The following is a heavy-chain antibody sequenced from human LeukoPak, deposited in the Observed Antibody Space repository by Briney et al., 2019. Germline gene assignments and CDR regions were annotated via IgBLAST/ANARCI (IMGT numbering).Heavy chain of an antibody. V-gene: IGHV4-59*11. CDR3: ARLRDWFDP. CDR2: IYATGST. J-gene: IGHJ5*02. CDR1: GDSMSDHY. Sequence: PSGTLSLTCAVSGDSMSDHYWSWIRQPPGMTLEWIGYIYATGSTNYNPTLKSRVTMSVDTSKNQFSLKLSSVTAADTAVYYCARLRDWFDPWGQGTLVTVSS.